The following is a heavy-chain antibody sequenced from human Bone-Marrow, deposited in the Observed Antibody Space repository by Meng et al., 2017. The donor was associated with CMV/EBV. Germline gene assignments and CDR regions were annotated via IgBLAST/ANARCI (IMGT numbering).Heavy chain of an antibody. Sequence: SETLSLTCTVSGGSISSSSYYWGWIRQPPGKGLEWIGSIYYSGSTYYNPSLKSRVTISVDTSKNQFSLKLSSVTAADTAVYYCARSITIFGVVRRGNYYGMDVWGQGNTVTVSS. J-gene: IGHJ6*02. D-gene: IGHD3-3*01. CDR3: ARSITIFGVVRRGNYYGMDV. CDR1: GGSISSSSYY. CDR2: IYYSGST. V-gene: IGHV4-39*07.